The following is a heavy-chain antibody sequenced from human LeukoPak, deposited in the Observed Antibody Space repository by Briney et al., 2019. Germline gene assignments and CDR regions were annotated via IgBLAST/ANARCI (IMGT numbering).Heavy chain of an antibody. J-gene: IGHJ3*02. CDR2: ISAYNGNT. Sequence: GASVKVSCKASGYTFTSYGISWVRQAPGQGLEWMGWISAYNGNTNYAQKLQGRVTMTTDTSTSTAYMELRSLRSDDTAVYYCARDKPYGRFLEWGSPNDAFDIWGQGTMVTVSS. V-gene: IGHV1-18*01. CDR3: ARDKPYGRFLEWGSPNDAFDI. D-gene: IGHD3-3*01. CDR1: GYTFTSYG.